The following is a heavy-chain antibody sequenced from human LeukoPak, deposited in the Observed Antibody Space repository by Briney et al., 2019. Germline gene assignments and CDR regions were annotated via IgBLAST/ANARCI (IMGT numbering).Heavy chain of an antibody. J-gene: IGHJ6*03. V-gene: IGHV1-69*05. CDR1: GGTFSSYA. Sequence: SVKVSXKASGGTFSSYAISWVRQAPGQGLEWMGGIIPIFGTANYAQTFQGRVTITTNESTSTAYMELSSLRSEDAAVYYCARDKVDYYYYYMDVWGKGTTVTVSS. CDR2: IIPIFGTA. CDR3: ARDKVDYYYYYMDV.